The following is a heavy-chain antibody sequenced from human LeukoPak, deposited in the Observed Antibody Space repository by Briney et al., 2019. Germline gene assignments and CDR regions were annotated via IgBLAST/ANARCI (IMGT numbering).Heavy chain of an antibody. CDR2: INHSGSS. V-gene: IGHV4-34*10. D-gene: IGHD6-6*01. J-gene: IGHJ4*02. Sequence: SETLSLTCAVYGGSFSGYYWTWIRQSPGKGLVWIGEINHSGSSNSNSSLKSRLTVSVDPSKNQFSLKLTSVTAADTAMYYCARGSWQLAEEVYWGQGTLVTVSS. CDR1: GGSFSGYY. CDR3: ARGSWQLAEEVY.